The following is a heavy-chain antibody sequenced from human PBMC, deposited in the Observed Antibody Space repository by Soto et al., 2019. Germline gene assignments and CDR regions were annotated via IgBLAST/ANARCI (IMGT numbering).Heavy chain of an antibody. J-gene: IGHJ4*02. V-gene: IGHV1-18*01. D-gene: IGHD1-1*01. CDR3: ARGRYGDY. CDR2: ISAHNGNT. CDR1: GYAFTTYG. Sequence: QVQMVQSGAEVKKPGASVKVSCKGSGYAFTTYGITWVRQAPGQGLEWMGWISAHNGNTNYAQKPQGRVTVTRDTPTSTAYMELRSLRSDDTTVYFCARGRYGDYWGQGALVTVSS.